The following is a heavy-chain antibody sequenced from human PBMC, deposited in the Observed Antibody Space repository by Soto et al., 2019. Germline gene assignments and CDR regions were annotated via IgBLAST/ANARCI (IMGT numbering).Heavy chain of an antibody. CDR1: GYTFSTFP. CDR3: ARKDYYGSGSYHFDY. CDR2: INAANGDT. Sequence: ASLKVSCKASGYTFSTFPMHWVRQAPGQNLEWMGWINAANGDTGYSQNFQGRVTITRDTSASTAYMELSGLRSEDTAVYYCARKDYYGSGSYHFDYWGQGTLVTVS. D-gene: IGHD3-10*01. J-gene: IGHJ4*02. V-gene: IGHV1-3*01.